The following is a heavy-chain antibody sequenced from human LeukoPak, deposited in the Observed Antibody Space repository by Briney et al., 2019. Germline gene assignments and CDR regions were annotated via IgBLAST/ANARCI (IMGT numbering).Heavy chain of an antibody. V-gene: IGHV3-9*01. CDR2: ISWNSGSI. CDR3: AKDIDPTTVTIGMDV. Sequence: GGSLRLSCAASGFTFDDYAMHWVRQAPGKGLEWVSGISWNSGSIGYADSVKGRFTISRGNAKNSLYLQMNSLRAEDTALYYCAKDIDPTTVTIGMDVWGQGTTVTVSS. D-gene: IGHD4-17*01. CDR1: GFTFDDYA. J-gene: IGHJ6*02.